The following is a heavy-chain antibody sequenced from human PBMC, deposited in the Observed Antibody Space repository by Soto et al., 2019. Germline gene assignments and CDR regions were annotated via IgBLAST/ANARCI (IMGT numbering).Heavy chain of an antibody. V-gene: IGHV1-69*01. CDR3: ARLWTYYYDSSGYPRGAFDI. J-gene: IGHJ3*02. D-gene: IGHD3-22*01. CDR2: IIPIFGTA. Sequence: QVQLVQSGAEVKKPGSSVKVSCKASGGTFSSYAISWVRQAPGQGLEWMGGIIPIFGTANYAQKFQGRVTITADASTSTAYMELSRLRSEDTAVYYCARLWTYYYDSSGYPRGAFDIWGQGTMVTVSS. CDR1: GGTFSSYA.